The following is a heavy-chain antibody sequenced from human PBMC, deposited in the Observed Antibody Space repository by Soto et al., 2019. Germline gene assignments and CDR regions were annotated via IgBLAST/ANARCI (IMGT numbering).Heavy chain of an antibody. CDR1: GFTFSSFS. J-gene: IGHJ4*02. D-gene: IGHD6-19*01. CDR2: ISYDGSSK. V-gene: IGHV3-30-3*01. CDR3: ARTTAVAGTPEFDY. Sequence: SLRLSCVASGFTFSSFSLHWVRQAPGKGLEWLALISYDGSSKYNADSVKGRFTTSRENSNNTLYLQLSSLRPEDTAVYYCARTTAVAGTPEFDYWGQGA.